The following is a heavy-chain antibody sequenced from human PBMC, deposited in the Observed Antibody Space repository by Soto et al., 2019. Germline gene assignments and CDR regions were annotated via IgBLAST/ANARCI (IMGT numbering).Heavy chain of an antibody. J-gene: IGHJ5*02. CDR2: IYHTGST. D-gene: IGHD3-10*01. CDR1: GGSFTSYF. V-gene: IGHV4-59*08. Sequence: SETLSLTCAVYGGSFTSYFWSWLRQPPGKGLEWIGYIYHTGSTEYNPSLESRVVISIDTSKNQFSLKLDSVTAADTAVYYCATWRMVRGVIVWFDPWGQGTLVTVSS. CDR3: ATWRMVRGVIVWFDP.